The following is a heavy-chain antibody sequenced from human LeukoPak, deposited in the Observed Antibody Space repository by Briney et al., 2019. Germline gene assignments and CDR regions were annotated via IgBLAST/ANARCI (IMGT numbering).Heavy chain of an antibody. D-gene: IGHD2-21*01. J-gene: IGHJ3*02. V-gene: IGHV1-2*02. CDR3: ASDCGGDCYQPGSPFDI. CDR1: GYTFPGYY. Sequence: GASVKVSCKASGYTFPGYYMHWVRQAPGQGLEWMGWINPNSGGTNYAQKFQGRVTMTRDTSISTAYMELSRLRSDDTAVYYCASDCGGDCYQPGSPFDIWGQGTMVTVSS. CDR2: INPNSGGT.